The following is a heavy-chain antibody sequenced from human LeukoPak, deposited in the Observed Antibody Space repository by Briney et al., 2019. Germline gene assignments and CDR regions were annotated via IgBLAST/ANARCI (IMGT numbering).Heavy chain of an antibody. CDR1: GDSISSTNYY. J-gene: IGHJ4*02. CDR2: IYYSGST. CDR3: ARLRRSRLAEFDY. D-gene: IGHD3-3*02. Sequence: SETLSLTCTVSGDSISSTNYYWGWIRQPPGKGLEWIGSIYYSGSTFNNPSLKSRVTISVDTSKNQFSLKLSSLTAADTAVYYCARLRRSRLAEFDYWGQGTLVTVSS. V-gene: IGHV4-39*07.